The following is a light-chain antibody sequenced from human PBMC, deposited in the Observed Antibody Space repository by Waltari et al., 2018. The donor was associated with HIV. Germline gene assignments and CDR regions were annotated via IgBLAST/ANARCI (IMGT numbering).Light chain of an antibody. CDR1: SSNIGTKS. J-gene: IGLJ1*01. V-gene: IGLV1-44*01. Sequence: QSLLTQSPSTSATPGQRVTISCSGSSSNIGTKSVHWYQQLPGTAPRLLIYNTDQRPSGVPDRISGSRSGTSASLDISGVQSEDEADYYCATWDDSLNAYVFASGTKVNVL. CDR2: NTD. CDR3: ATWDDSLNAYV.